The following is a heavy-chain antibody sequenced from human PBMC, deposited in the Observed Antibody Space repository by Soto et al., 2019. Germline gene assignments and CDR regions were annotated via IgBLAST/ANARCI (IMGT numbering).Heavy chain of an antibody. CDR1: GYTFTSYG. CDR3: ARDGASNGYRG. V-gene: IGHV1-18*01. CDR2: ISAYNGNT. Sequence: QVQLVQSGAEVKKPGASVKVSCKASGYTFTSYGISWVRQAPGQGLEWMGWISAYNGNTNYAQKLQDRVTMTTDTPTRKAYRELRSMRSDDTAVYYCARDGASNGYRGWGQGTLVSVSS. D-gene: IGHD3-16*02. J-gene: IGHJ4*02.